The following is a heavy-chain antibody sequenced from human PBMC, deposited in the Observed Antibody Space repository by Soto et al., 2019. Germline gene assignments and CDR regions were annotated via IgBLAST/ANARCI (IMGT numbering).Heavy chain of an antibody. Sequence: QVQLVESGGGVVQPGTSLRLSCAASGFTFTTYAMHWFRQAPGKGLEWVAAISSDGNNKYYADSVKGRFTISRDNSENALSLQMNSLRAEDTAVYHCASGNSGSCYSAGVYWGQGTLATVSS. CDR3: ASGNSGSCYSAGVY. J-gene: IGHJ4*02. CDR1: GFTFTTYA. V-gene: IGHV3-30-3*01. D-gene: IGHD2-15*01. CDR2: ISSDGNNK.